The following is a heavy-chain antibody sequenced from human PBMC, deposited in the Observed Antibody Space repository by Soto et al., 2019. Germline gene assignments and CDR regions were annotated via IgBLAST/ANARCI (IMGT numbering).Heavy chain of an antibody. V-gene: IGHV4-59*01. D-gene: IGHD7-27*01. CDR3: ARITRSPNSGYFDY. Sequence: SETLSLTCTVSGDSMSTYYWSWIRQPPGKGLEWFGYIYYTGSTNYNPSLKSRVTVSIDTSKNQFSLILSSVTAADTAVYYCARITRSPNSGYFDYWGQGALVTVS. CDR1: GDSMSTYY. CDR2: IYYTGST. J-gene: IGHJ4*02.